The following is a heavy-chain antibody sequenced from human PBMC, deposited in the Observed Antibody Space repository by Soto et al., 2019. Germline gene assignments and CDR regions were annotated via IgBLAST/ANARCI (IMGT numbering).Heavy chain of an antibody. CDR1: GYSFTDYH. D-gene: IGHD2-8*01. CDR3: ARGHSIDCFNGVCSFFYNHEMDV. Sequence: GASVKVSCKASGYSFTDYHIHWVRQAPGQGLEWLGRINPKSGGTSTAQKFQGWVTMTRDRSISTVYMELTRLRSDDTAVYFCARGHSIDCFNGVCSFFYNHEMDVWGQETTFTVSS. V-gene: IGHV1-2*04. CDR2: INPKSGGT. J-gene: IGHJ6*02.